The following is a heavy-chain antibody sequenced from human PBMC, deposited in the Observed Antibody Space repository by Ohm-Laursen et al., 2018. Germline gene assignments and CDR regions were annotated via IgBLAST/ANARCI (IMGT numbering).Heavy chain of an antibody. D-gene: IGHD5-18*01. CDR2: VAAGGDNT. CDR1: GFTFRSHA. J-gene: IGHJ4*02. Sequence: SLRLSCSASGFTFRSHAMSWVRQAPGMGLEWVSAVAAGGDNTYYADSVKGRFTISRDNSRNTLYPQMNSLRAEDTAVYYCAKFMWKHEYWGQGTLVTVSS. CDR3: AKFMWKHEY. V-gene: IGHV3-23*01.